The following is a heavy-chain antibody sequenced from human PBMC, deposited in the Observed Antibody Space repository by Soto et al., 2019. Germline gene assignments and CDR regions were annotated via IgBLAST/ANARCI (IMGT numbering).Heavy chain of an antibody. V-gene: IGHV3-74*01. CDR1: GFTFSSYW. CDR3: ARALYCSGGSCYRHFQH. Sequence: EVQLVESGGGLVQPGGSLRLSCAASGFTFSSYWMHWVRQAPGKGLVWVSRINSDGSSTSYADSVKGRFTISRDNAKNTLYLQTNSLRAEDTAVYYCARALYCSGGSCYRHFQHWGQGTLVTVSS. D-gene: IGHD2-15*01. J-gene: IGHJ1*01. CDR2: INSDGSST.